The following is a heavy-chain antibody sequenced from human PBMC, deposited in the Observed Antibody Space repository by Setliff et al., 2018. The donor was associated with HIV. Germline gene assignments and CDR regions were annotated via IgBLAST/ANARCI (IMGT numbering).Heavy chain of an antibody. CDR3: TRIKARDDAFDI. J-gene: IGHJ3*02. CDR2: VSGYNGIT. V-gene: IGHV1-18*01. CDR1: GYTFTSYG. Sequence: ASVKVSCKASGYTFTSYGISWVRQAPGQGLEWMGWVSGYNGITKYSQKLQGRVTMTTDTSTSTAYMELRSLRSDDTAVYYCTRIKARDDAFDIWGQGTMVTVSS.